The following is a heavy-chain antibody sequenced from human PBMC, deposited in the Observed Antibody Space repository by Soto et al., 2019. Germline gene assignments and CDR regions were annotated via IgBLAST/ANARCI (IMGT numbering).Heavy chain of an antibody. Sequence: PETLSLTCTVSGGAISSYYWSWVRQPPGKGLEWIGYIYYSGSTNYNPSLKSRVTISVDTSKNQFSLKLSSVTAADTAVYYCARGRVTAGPFDYWGQGTLVTVSS. CDR1: GGAISSYY. D-gene: IGHD6-13*01. J-gene: IGHJ4*02. CDR2: IYYSGST. CDR3: ARGRVTAGPFDY. V-gene: IGHV4-59*01.